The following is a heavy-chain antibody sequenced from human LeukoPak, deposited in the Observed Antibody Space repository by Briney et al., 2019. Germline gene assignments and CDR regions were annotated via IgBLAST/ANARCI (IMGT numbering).Heavy chain of an antibody. J-gene: IGHJ6*02. CDR1: GFTVSSNY. CDR2: IDSDGST. CDR3: ARDQGGASDSKPQYYRFGLDV. D-gene: IGHD1-26*01. V-gene: IGHV3-66*01. Sequence: PGGSLRLSCAASGFTVSSNYLSWVRQAPGKGLEWVSVIDSDGSTYYADAVKGRFIISRDNSKNTLYLRMNSLRAEDTAVYYCARDQGGASDSKPQYYRFGLDVWGQGTTVTVS.